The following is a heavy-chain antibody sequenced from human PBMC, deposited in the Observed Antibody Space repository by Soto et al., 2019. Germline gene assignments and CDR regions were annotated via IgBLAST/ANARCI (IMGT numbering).Heavy chain of an antibody. J-gene: IGHJ6*03. CDR1: GFTCSSYS. Sequence: PGGSLRLSCGAAGFTCSSYSMNWVRQAPGKGLEWVSYISSSSSTIYYADSVKGRFTISRDNAKNSLYLQMNSLRAEDTAVYYCARYIGNYYYYMDVWGKGTTVTVSS. CDR2: ISSSSSTI. V-gene: IGHV3-48*01. CDR3: ARYIGNYYYYMDV.